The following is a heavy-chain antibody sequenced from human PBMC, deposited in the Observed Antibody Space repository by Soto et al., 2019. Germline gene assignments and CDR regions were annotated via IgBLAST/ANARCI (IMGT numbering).Heavy chain of an antibody. CDR1: GYTFTSYG. D-gene: IGHD6-13*01. J-gene: IGHJ4*02. Sequence: ASVKVSCKASGYTFTSYGISWVRQAPGQGLEWMGWNSVYNGNTNYAQTLQGRVTMTTDTSTSTAYMELRSLKSDDTAVYYCAREGIAAAGTARKTDYWGQGTQVTVSS. CDR2: NSVYNGNT. CDR3: AREGIAAAGTARKTDY. V-gene: IGHV1-18*01.